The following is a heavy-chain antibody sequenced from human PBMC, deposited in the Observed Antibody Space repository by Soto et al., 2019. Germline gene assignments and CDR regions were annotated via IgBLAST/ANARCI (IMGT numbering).Heavy chain of an antibody. CDR1: GGSISSSNW. Sequence: QVQLQESGPGLVKPSGTLSLTCAGSGGSISSSNWWSWVRQPPGKGLEWIGEIYHSGSTNYNPSLKRRVTISVDKSKNQCSLKLSSVTAADTAVYYCARGFHSSSWYENWFDPWGQGTLVTVSS. D-gene: IGHD6-13*01. CDR3: ARGFHSSSWYENWFDP. V-gene: IGHV4-4*02. J-gene: IGHJ5*02. CDR2: IYHSGST.